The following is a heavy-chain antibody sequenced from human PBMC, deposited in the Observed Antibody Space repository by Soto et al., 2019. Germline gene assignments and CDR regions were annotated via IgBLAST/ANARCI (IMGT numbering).Heavy chain of an antibody. CDR1: GFTFSSYG. CDR3: ARADYGDYVDY. J-gene: IGHJ4*02. Sequence: QVQLVESGGGVVQPGRSLRLSRAASGFTFSSYGMHWVRQAPGKGLEWVAVIWYDGSNKYYADSVKGRFTISRDNSKNTLYLQMNSLRAEDTAVYYCARADYGDYVDYWGQGTLVTVSS. V-gene: IGHV3-33*01. D-gene: IGHD4-17*01. CDR2: IWYDGSNK.